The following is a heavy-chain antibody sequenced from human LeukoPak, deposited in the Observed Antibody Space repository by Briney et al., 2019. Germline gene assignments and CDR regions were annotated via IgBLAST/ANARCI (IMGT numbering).Heavy chain of an antibody. Sequence: SETLSLTCTVSGGSMSSYYWSWIRQPPGKGLEWIGYIYYSGSTNYNPSLKSRVTISVDKSKNQFSLKLSSVTAADTAVYYCARKSGAFDIWGQGTTVTVSS. CDR2: IYYSGST. CDR1: GGSMSSYY. V-gene: IGHV4-59*12. J-gene: IGHJ3*02. CDR3: ARKSGAFDI.